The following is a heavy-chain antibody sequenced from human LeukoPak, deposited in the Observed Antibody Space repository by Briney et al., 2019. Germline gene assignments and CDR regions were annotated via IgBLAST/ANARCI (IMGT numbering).Heavy chain of an antibody. CDR3: AKEVELRFTSIDY. Sequence: ETLSLTCAVYGGSFSGYYWSWVRQAPGKGLEWVSVISGSGGSRYYAESVKGRFTISRDNSKNTLFLQMNSLRAEDTAVYYCAKEVELRFTSIDYWGQGTLVTVSS. D-gene: IGHD1-7*01. V-gene: IGHV3-23*01. CDR2: ISGSGGSR. J-gene: IGHJ4*02. CDR1: GGSFSGYY.